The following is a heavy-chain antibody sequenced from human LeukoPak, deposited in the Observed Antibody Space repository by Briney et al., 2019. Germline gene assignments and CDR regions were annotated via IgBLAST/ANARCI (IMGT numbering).Heavy chain of an antibody. J-gene: IGHJ4*02. D-gene: IGHD3-10*01. CDR3: ARTSMVRGVINPFDY. V-gene: IGHV3-53*01. CDR2: IYSGGST. Sequence: GGSLRLSCAASGFTVSSNYMSWVRQAPGKGLEWVSVIYSGGSTYYADSVKGRFTISRDNSKNTLYLQMNSLRAEDTAVYYCARTSMVRGVINPFDYWGQGTLVTVSS. CDR1: GFTVSSNY.